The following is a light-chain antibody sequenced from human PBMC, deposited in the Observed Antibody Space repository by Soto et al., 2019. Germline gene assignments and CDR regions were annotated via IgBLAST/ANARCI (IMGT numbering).Light chain of an antibody. J-gene: IGKJ1*01. V-gene: IGKV3-15*01. Sequence: ETVMTQSPVTLSVSPGERATLSCRASQSVSSNLAWYQQKPGQPPRLLIYGASTRVTGIPARFSGSGSGTEFTLTISSLQSEDFALYYCQQYDTWPWTFGQGTKVDIK. CDR1: QSVSSN. CDR3: QQYDTWPWT. CDR2: GAS.